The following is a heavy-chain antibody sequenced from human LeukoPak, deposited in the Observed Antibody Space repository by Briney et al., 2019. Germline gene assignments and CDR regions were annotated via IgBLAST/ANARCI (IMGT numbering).Heavy chain of an antibody. J-gene: IGHJ4*02. Sequence: GESLRLSCAASGFTFANYNFNWVRQAPGKGLEWVSYIGSTSSTIYYADSMKGRFTISRDNAKNSLYLQMNSLRAEDTAVYYCAKADSGSYRGSFDYWGQGTLVTVSS. V-gene: IGHV3-48*01. D-gene: IGHD1-26*01. CDR1: GFTFANYN. CDR2: IGSTSSTI. CDR3: AKADSGSYRGSFDY.